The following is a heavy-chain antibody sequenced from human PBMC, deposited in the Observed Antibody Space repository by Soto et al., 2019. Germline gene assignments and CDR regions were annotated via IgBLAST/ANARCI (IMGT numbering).Heavy chain of an antibody. D-gene: IGHD4-17*01. CDR1: GGSLSSGGYS. Sequence: SETLSLTCAVSGGSLSSGGYSRSCIRQAPGKGLAWIGYIYHSESPYYNPSLKSRATISVDRSKNQFSLKLSSATAADTAVYYFARSQTTVTSYDYWGPGTLVTVSS. V-gene: IGHV4-30-2*01. CDR3: ARSQTTVTSYDY. CDR2: IYHSESP. J-gene: IGHJ4*02.